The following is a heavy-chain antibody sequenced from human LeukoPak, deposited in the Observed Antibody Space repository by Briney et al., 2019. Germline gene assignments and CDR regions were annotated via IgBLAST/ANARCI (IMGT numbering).Heavy chain of an antibody. J-gene: IGHJ4*02. D-gene: IGHD5-12*01. V-gene: IGHV4-34*01. CDR1: GGSFSGYY. CDR2: INHSGST. CDR3: AREEWLRVNYFDY. Sequence: SETLSLTCAVYGGSFSGYYWSWIRQPPGKGLEWIGEINHSGSTNYNPSLKSRVTISVDTSKNQFSLKLNSVTAADTAVYYCAREEWLRVNYFDYWGQGTLVTVSS.